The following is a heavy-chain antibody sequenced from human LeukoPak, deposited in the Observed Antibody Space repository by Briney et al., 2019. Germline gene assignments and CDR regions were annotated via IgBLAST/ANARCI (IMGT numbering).Heavy chain of an antibody. J-gene: IGHJ4*02. V-gene: IGHV3-48*03. CDR2: ISRTGDTI. D-gene: IGHD2-2*01. CDR1: GFAFSAYA. CDR3: ASQDLVVVPAASHYFDY. Sequence: GGSLRLSCAASGFAFSAYAMNWVRQAPGKGLEWISYISRTGDTIYYADSVKGRFTISRDNAKNSLYLQMNSLRVEDTTVYYCASQDLVVVPAASHYFDYWGQGTLVTVSS.